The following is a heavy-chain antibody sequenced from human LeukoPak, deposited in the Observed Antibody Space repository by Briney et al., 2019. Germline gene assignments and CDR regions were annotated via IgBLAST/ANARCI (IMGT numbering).Heavy chain of an antibody. V-gene: IGHV1-2*02. CDR2: IHPRSGET. D-gene: IGHD3-10*01. CDR1: GYSFTAFY. Sequence: GASVKVSCKASGYSFTAFYIHWVRQAPGQGLEWMGWIHPRSGETNYAYKFRGRVTMTRDTSISTTYMDLGSLGSDDTAVYYCARDGEYGTGSYYRGCFDYWGHRTRVTVSS. CDR3: ARDGEYGTGSYYRGCFDY. J-gene: IGHJ4*01.